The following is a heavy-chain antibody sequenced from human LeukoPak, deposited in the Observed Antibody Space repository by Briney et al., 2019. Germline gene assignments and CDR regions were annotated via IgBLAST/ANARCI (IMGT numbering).Heavy chain of an antibody. CDR3: ARDGYCSSTSCSSEGYYYGMDV. Sequence: GGSLRLSCAASGFTFSSYGMHWVRQAPAKGLEWVAVIWYDGSNKYYADSVKGRFTISRDNSKNTLYLQMNSLRAEDTAVYYCARDGYCSSTSCSSEGYYYGMDVWGKGTTVTVSS. D-gene: IGHD2-2*03. V-gene: IGHV3-33*01. CDR1: GFTFSSYG. CDR2: IWYDGSNK. J-gene: IGHJ6*04.